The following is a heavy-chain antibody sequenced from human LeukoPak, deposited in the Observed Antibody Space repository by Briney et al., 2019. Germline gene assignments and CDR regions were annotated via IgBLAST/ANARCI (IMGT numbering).Heavy chain of an antibody. CDR3: ATRAVAAPY. D-gene: IGHD6-19*01. CDR2: IYSGGNT. V-gene: IGHV3-66*01. CDR1: GFTFNNYW. J-gene: IGHJ4*02. Sequence: GGSLRLSCAASGFTFNNYWMTWVRQAPGKGLEWVSLIYSGGNTQYADSVKGRFIIFRDSSKNTLYLQMNSLRVEDTAVYYCATRAVAAPYWGQGTLVTVSS.